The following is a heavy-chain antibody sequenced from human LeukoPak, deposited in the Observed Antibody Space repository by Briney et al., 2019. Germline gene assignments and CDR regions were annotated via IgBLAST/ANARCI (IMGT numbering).Heavy chain of an antibody. CDR1: GYTFTSYG. Sequence: WASVKVPCKASGYTFTSYGISWVRQAPGQGLEWMGWISAYNGNTNYAQKLQGRVTMTTDTSTSTAYMELRSLRSDDTAVYYCARDSAYCSGGSCYSGVTDYWGQGTLVTVSS. CDR3: ARDSAYCSGGSCYSGVTDY. CDR2: ISAYNGNT. V-gene: IGHV1-18*01. D-gene: IGHD2-15*01. J-gene: IGHJ4*02.